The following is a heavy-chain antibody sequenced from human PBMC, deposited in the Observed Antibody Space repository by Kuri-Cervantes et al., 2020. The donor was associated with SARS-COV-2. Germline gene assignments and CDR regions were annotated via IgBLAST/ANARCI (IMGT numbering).Heavy chain of an antibody. D-gene: IGHD6-19*01. CDR3: ARRYGGHFHAVAAPGPYYFDY. CDR1: GGSININGYF. CDR2: IYHSGST. J-gene: IGHJ4*02. Sequence: GSLRLSCTVSGGSININGYFWGWIRQSPGKGLEWIGSIYHSGSTYYNPSLKSRVTISVDTSKNQFSLKLSSVTAADTAVYYCARRYGGHFHAVAAPGPYYFDYWGQGTLVTV. V-gene: IGHV4-39*07.